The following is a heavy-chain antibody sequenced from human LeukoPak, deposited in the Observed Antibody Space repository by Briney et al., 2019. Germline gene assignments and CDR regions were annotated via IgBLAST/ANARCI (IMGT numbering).Heavy chain of an antibody. V-gene: IGHV1-69*01. J-gene: IGHJ4*02. CDR2: IIPTFGTA. Sequence: GSSVKVSCKASGGTFSSYAISWVRQAPGQGLEWMGGIIPTFGTASYAQKFQGRVTITADESTSTAYMELSSLRSEDTAVYYCASAYSGYCSSTSCSDYWGQGTLVTVSS. CDR1: GGTFSSYA. CDR3: ASAYSGYCSSTSCSDY. D-gene: IGHD2-2*01.